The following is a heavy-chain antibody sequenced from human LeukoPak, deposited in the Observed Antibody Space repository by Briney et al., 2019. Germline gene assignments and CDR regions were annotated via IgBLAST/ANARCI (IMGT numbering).Heavy chain of an antibody. CDR3: AKDRYDILPFDP. J-gene: IGHJ5*02. D-gene: IGHD3-9*01. V-gene: IGHV3-30*04. CDR1: GFTFSSYA. Sequence: GRSLRLSCAASGFTFSSYAMHWVRQAPGKGLEWVAVISYDGSNKYYADSVKGRFTISRDNSKNTLYLQMNSLRAEDTAVYYCAKDRYDILPFDPWGQGTLVTVSS. CDR2: ISYDGSNK.